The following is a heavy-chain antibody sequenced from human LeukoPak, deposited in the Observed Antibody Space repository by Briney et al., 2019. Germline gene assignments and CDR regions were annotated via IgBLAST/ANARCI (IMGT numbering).Heavy chain of an antibody. D-gene: IGHD5-12*01. Sequence: GGSLRLSCAPSGVTSSNFQMRWVREAPGEGRGWLSYIRGSGSDIFYADSVKGRFTISRDNAKYSLYLQMNSLRADDTAVYYCARWGHSDYDAFPTKFDYWGQGTLVTVSS. J-gene: IGHJ4*02. CDR1: GVTSSNFQ. V-gene: IGHV3-48*03. CDR2: IRGSGSDI. CDR3: ARWGHSDYDAFPTKFDY.